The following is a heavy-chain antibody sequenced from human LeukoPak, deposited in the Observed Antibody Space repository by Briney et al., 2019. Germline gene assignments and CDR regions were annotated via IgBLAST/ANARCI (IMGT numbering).Heavy chain of an antibody. D-gene: IGHD6-19*01. Sequence: KPSETLSLTCTVSGGSISSYYWSWIRQPPGKGLEWIGYISYSGYTNYNPSLKSRVTISVDTSKNQFSLKLSSATAADTAVYYCASERGSGPPYFDYWGQGTLVTVSS. CDR3: ASERGSGPPYFDY. V-gene: IGHV4-59*01. CDR2: ISYSGYT. J-gene: IGHJ4*02. CDR1: GGSISSYY.